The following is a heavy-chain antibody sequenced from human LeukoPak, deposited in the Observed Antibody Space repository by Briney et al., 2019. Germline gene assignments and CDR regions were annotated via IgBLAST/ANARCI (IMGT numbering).Heavy chain of an antibody. CDR3: AREPSYYYYGMDV. CDR1: GCSISSGSYY. J-gene: IGHJ6*02. V-gene: IGHV4-61*02. CDR2: IYTGGST. Sequence: SQTLSLTCTVSGCSISSGSYYWSWIRQPAGKGLEWIVRIYTGGSTNYNPSLKIRVSISVDTSKNKFSLKLSSVTAADTAVYYCAREPSYYYYGMDVWGQGTTVTVSS.